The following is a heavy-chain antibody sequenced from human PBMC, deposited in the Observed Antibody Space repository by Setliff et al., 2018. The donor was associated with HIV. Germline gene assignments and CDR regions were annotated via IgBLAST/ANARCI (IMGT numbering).Heavy chain of an antibody. CDR1: AASIRSHY. Sequence: SETLSLTCTVSAASIRSHYWSWIRQSPGKGLEWIGNFYYTGSTDYNPSFKSRVTISLDKSNNQISLNLSSATAADTAVYYCARHTIFVRYFDHWGQGMLVTVS. V-gene: IGHV4-59*11. CDR2: FYYTGST. J-gene: IGHJ4*02. D-gene: IGHD3-3*01. CDR3: ARHTIFVRYFDH.